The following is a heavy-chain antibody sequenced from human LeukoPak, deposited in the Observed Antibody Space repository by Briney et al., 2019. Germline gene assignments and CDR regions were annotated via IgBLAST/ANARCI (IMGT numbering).Heavy chain of an antibody. J-gene: IGHJ4*02. V-gene: IGHV3-23*01. CDR3: AKSDTSGPTAHDY. CDR2: IGGSGSST. D-gene: IGHD3-22*01. Sequence: GGSLRLSCAASGFTFSSYAMSWVRQAPGKGLEWVSAIGGSGSSTYYAGSVKGRFTISRDNSKNTLYLQMNSLRAEDRAVYYCAKSDTSGPTAHDYWGQGTLVTVSS. CDR1: GFTFSSYA.